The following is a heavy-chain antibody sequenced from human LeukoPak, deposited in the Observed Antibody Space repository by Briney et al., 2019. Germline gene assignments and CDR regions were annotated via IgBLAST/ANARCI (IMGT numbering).Heavy chain of an antibody. CDR2: MNPNSGNT. D-gene: IGHD2-2*01. V-gene: IGHV1-8*01. J-gene: IGHJ6*03. CDR1: GYTFTSYD. CDR3: ARALVVVVPGYYYYYMDV. Sequence: ASVKVSCKASGYTFTSYDINWVRQATGQGLEWMGWMNPNSGNTGYAQKFQGRVTMTRNTSISTAYMELSSLRSEDTAVYYCARALVVVVPGYYYYYMDVWGKGTAVTVSS.